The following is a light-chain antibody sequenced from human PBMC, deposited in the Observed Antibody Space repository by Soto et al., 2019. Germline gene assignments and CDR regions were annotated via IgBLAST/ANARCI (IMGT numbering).Light chain of an antibody. J-gene: IGLJ1*01. Sequence: QSVLAQPASVSGSPGQSITISCTGTSSDVGGYNYVSWYQHLPDKAPKLMIYDVNNRPSGVSDRFSGSKSGNTASLTISGLQAEDEADYYCSSYTRSNTLYVFGIGTKDTVL. CDR3: SSYTRSNTLYV. V-gene: IGLV2-14*03. CDR1: SSDVGGYNY. CDR2: DVN.